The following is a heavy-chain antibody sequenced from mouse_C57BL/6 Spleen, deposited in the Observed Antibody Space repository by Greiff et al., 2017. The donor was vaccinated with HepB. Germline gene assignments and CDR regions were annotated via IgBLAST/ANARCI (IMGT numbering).Heavy chain of an antibody. J-gene: IGHJ2*01. CDR2: INPNNGGT. Sequence: VHLQQSGPELVKPGASVKMSCKASGYTFTDYNMHWVKQSHGKSLEWIGYINPNNGGTSYNQKFKGKATLTVNKSSSTAYMELRSLTSEDSAVYYCARARTTTFDYWGQGTTLTVSS. CDR3: ARARTTTFDY. D-gene: IGHD5-5*01. V-gene: IGHV1-22*01. CDR1: GYTFTDYN.